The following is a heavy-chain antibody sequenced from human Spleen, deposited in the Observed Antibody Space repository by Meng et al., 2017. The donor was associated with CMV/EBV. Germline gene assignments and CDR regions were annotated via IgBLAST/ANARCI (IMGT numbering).Heavy chain of an antibody. V-gene: IGHV4-4*07. CDR3: ARDFGAVWFDP. CDR2: IYTSGST. Sequence: QVPLQEAGPGLGQPSATLSLPCTVSGGTISSSYWSWIRQPAGKGMEWIGRIYTSGSTNYNPSLKSRVTMSVDTSKNQFSLKLSSVTAADTAVYYCARDFGAVWFDPWGQGTLVTVSS. D-gene: IGHD3-16*01. J-gene: IGHJ5*02. CDR1: GGTISSSY.